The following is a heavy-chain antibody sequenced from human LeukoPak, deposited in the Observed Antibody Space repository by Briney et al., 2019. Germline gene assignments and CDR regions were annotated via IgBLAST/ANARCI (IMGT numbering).Heavy chain of an antibody. CDR2: IIPIFGTA. V-gene: IGHV1-69*13. CDR3: ARTYYYDSSGYYFAYYYMDV. D-gene: IGHD3-22*01. Sequence: ASVKVSCKASGGTFSSYAISWVRQAPGQGLEWMGGIIPIFGTANYAQKFQGRVTITADESTSTAYMELSSLRSEDTAVYYCARTYYYDSSGYYFAYYYMDVWGKGTTVTISS. J-gene: IGHJ6*03. CDR1: GGTFSSYA.